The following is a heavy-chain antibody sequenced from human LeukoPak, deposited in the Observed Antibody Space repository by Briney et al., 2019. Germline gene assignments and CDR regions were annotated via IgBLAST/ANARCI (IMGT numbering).Heavy chain of an antibody. V-gene: IGHV4-59*08. J-gene: IGHJ4*02. CDR1: GGSISSYY. D-gene: IGHD6-13*01. CDR3: ARLRPGSSWDSSVDY. CDR2: IYYSGST. Sequence: SETLSLTCRVSGGSISSYYWSWIRQPPGKGLEWIGYIYYSGSTNYNPSLKSRVTISVDTSKNQFSLKLSSVTAADTAVYYCARLRPGSSWDSSVDYWGQGTLVTVSS.